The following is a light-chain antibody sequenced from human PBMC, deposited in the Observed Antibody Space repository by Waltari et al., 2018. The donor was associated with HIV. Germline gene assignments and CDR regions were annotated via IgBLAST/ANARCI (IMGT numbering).Light chain of an antibody. Sequence: EIVLTQSPGTLSLSPGDRATLSCRASQSVSNSYLVWYQQQPGQAPRLLIYGASSRATGIPDRFGGSGSGTDFTLTISRLEPEDFAVYYCQQYGSSPVTFGGGTKVEIK. CDR3: QQYGSSPVT. J-gene: IGKJ4*01. CDR1: QSVSNSY. CDR2: GAS. V-gene: IGKV3-20*01.